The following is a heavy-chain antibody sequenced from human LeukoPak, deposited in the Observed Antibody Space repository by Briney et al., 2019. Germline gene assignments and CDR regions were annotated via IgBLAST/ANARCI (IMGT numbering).Heavy chain of an antibody. D-gene: IGHD2-8*02. J-gene: IGHJ6*02. CDR3: AASFWSPNLPGYYYGMDV. V-gene: IGHV1-58*01. CDR1: GFTFTSSA. Sequence: GASVKVSCKASGFTFTSSAVQWARQARGQRLEWIGWIVVGSGNTNYAQKFQERVTITRDMSTSTAYMELSSLRSEDTAVYYCAASFWSPNLPGYYYGMDVWGQGTTVTVSS. CDR2: IVVGSGNT.